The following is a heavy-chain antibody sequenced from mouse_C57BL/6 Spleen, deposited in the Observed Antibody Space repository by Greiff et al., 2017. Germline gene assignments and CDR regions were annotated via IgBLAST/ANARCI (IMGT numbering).Heavy chain of an antibody. CDR3: ARAYYGNYLDY. V-gene: IGHV3-6*01. CDR1: GYSITSGYY. CDR2: ISYDGSN. Sequence: EVKLQESGPGLVKPSQSLSLTCSVTGYSITSGYYWNWIRQFPGNKLEWMGYISYDGSNNYNPSLKNRISITRDTSKNQFFLKLNSVTTEDTATYYCARAYYGNYLDYWGQGTTLTVSS. D-gene: IGHD2-10*01. J-gene: IGHJ2*01.